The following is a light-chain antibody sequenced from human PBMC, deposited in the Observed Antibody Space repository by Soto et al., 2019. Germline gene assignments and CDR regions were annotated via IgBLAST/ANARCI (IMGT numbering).Light chain of an antibody. Sequence: QAVVTQEPSLTVSPGGTVTLTCASSTGAVTSGSYTTWFQQKPGQPPKTLIYNTDNKHSWTPARFSCSLLGDKAALTLSGVHLEDEADYCCLGYHNGSRVFGGGTKVTVL. V-gene: IGLV7-43*01. CDR1: TGAVTSGSY. J-gene: IGLJ3*02. CDR3: LGYHNGSRV. CDR2: NTD.